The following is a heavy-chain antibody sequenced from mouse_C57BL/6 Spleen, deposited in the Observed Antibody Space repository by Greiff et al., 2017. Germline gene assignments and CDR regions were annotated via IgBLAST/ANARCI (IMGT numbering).Heavy chain of an antibody. V-gene: IGHV1-52*01. CDR2: IDPSDSET. Sequence: VQLQQSGAELVRPGSSVKLSCKASGYTFTSYWMHWVKQRPIQGLEWIGNIDPSDSETHYNQKFKDKATLTVDKSSSTAYMQLSSLTSEDSAVXYLAIYDGDYVPFAYWGQGTLVTVSA. D-gene: IGHD2-3*01. J-gene: IGHJ3*01. CDR1: GYTFTSYW. CDR3: AIYDGDYVPFAY.